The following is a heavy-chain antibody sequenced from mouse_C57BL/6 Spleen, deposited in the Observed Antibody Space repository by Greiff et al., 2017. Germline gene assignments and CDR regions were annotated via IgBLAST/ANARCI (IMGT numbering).Heavy chain of an antibody. CDR1: GFNIKNTY. CDR2: IDPANGNT. V-gene: IGHV14-3*01. J-gene: IGHJ1*03. D-gene: IGHD1-1*01. CDR3: ATGTTGGYFDV. Sequence: VQLQQSVAELVRPGASVKLSCTASGFNIKNTYMHWVKQRPEQGLEWIGRIDPANGNTTSAPKFQGKATITADTYSNTAYRQLISLTSEDTAIYYCATGTTGGYFDVWGTGTTVTVSS.